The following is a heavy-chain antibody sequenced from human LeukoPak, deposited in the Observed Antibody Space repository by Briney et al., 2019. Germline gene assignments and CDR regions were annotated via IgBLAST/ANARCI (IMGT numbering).Heavy chain of an antibody. CDR3: ARGNEYGSVSPIRYYYYYGMDV. CDR1: GGTFSSYA. Sequence: GASVKVSCKASGGTFSSYAISWVRQAPGQGLEWMGGIIPIFGTANYAQKFQGRVTITADESTSTAYMELSSLRSEDTAVYYCARGNEYGSVSPIRYYYYYGMDVWGQGTTVTVSS. D-gene: IGHD3-10*01. CDR2: IIPIFGTA. V-gene: IGHV1-69*13. J-gene: IGHJ6*02.